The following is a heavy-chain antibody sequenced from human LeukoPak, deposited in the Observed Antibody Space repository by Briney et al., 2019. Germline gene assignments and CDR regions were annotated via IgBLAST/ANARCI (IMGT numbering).Heavy chain of an antibody. V-gene: IGHV5-51*01. J-gene: IGHJ4*02. CDR1: GYCFTSYW. D-gene: IGHD6-19*01. Sequence: GASLQISCKGSGYCFTSYWIGWVRQMPGKGLEWMGIIYPGDSDTRYSPSFQGQVTISADKSISTAYLQWSSLKASDTAMYYCARCDDSSGPSDYWGQGTLVTVSS. CDR3: ARCDDSSGPSDY. CDR2: IYPGDSDT.